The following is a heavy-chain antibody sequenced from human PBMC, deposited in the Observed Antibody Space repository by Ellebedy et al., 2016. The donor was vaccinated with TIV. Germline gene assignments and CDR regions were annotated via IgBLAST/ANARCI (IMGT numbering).Heavy chain of an antibody. CDR1: GYTFTGYY. J-gene: IGHJ2*01. CDR3: AREYCSSTSCYRPWYFDL. D-gene: IGHD2-2*01. V-gene: IGHV1-2*02. CDR2: INPNSGGT. Sequence: ASVKVSXXASGYTFTGYYMHWVRQAPGQGLEWMGWINPNSGGTNYAQKFQGRVTMTRDTSISTAYMELSRLRSDDTAVYYCAREYCSSTSCYRPWYFDLWGRGTLVTVSS.